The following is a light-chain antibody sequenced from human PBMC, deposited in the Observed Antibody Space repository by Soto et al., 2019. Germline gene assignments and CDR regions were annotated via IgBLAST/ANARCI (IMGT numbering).Light chain of an antibody. CDR2: AAS. V-gene: IGKV1-39*01. CDR3: QQSNIMAT. CDR1: HSIGNY. Sequence: DIHMTQSPSSLSASVVDRVSITFRASHSIGNYLNWYQQKPGKAPKLLIYAASRLQPGVPSRFSGSGSGTDFTLTITTLQPEDFATYFCQQSNIMATFGQGTRLEIK. J-gene: IGKJ5*01.